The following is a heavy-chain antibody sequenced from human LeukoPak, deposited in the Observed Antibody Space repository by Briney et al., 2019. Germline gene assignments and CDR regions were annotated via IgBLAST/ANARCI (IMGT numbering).Heavy chain of an antibody. V-gene: IGHV4-4*02. CDR3: ARHRVTMVRGGNNWFDP. J-gene: IGHJ5*02. CDR2: IYHSGST. D-gene: IGHD3-10*01. CDR1: GVSISSSNW. Sequence: SGTLSLTCAVSGVSISSSNWWSWVRQPPGKGLGWIWEIYHSGSTNYKPSLKSRVTISVDKSKNQFSLKLSTVTAADTAVYYCARHRVTMVRGGNNWFDPWGQGTLVTVSS.